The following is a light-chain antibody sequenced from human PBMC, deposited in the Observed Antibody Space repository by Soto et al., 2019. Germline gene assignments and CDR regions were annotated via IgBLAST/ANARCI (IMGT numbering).Light chain of an antibody. CDR2: GAS. V-gene: IGKV3-20*01. J-gene: IGKJ1*01. CDR1: QSISSSF. Sequence: EIVLTQSPGTLSLSPGERAALSCRASQSISSSFLAWYQHKPGQAPRLLIHGASSRATGIPDRFSGSGSGTDFTLTISRLDPEDFAVYYCQLYGSSPWTFGQGTKVDIK. CDR3: QLYGSSPWT.